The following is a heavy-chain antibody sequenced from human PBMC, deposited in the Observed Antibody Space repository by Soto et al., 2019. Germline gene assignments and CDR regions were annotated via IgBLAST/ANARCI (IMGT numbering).Heavy chain of an antibody. D-gene: IGHD3-22*01. CDR1: GFTFSTYA. CDR3: AKAFDASGYYYERAFDY. V-gene: IGHV3-23*01. Sequence: EVQLLESGGGLVQPGGSLRLSCAASGFTFSTYAMAWVRQAPGKGLEWVSAISGRGAGAYVADSVRGRFTISRDNSKNTLDLQMSGMRVEDTALYYCAKAFDASGYYYERAFDYWGQGTLVTVSS. CDR2: ISGRGAGA. J-gene: IGHJ4*02.